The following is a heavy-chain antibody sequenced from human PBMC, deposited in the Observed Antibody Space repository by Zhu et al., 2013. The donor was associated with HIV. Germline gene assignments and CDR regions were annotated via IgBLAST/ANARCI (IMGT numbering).Heavy chain of an antibody. CDR2: IIPIFGTA. V-gene: IGHV1-69*06. Sequence: QVQLVQSGAEVKKPGSSVKVSCKASGGTFSSYAISWVRQAPGQGLEWMGGIIPIFGTANYAQKFQGRVTITADKSTSTAYMELSSLRSEDTAVYYCARAPVGYDTQRYSYGYFWAHYYYYYGMDVWGQGTTVTVSS. CDR1: GGTFSSYA. J-gene: IGHJ6*02. CDR3: ARAPVGYDTQRYSYGYFWAHYYYYYGMDV. D-gene: IGHD5-18*01.